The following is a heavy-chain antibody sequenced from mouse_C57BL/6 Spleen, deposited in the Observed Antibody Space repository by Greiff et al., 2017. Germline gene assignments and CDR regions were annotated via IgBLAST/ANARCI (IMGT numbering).Heavy chain of an antibody. V-gene: IGHV1-82*01. D-gene: IGHD2-5*01. CDR1: GYAFSSSW. Sequence: VQLQQSGPELVKPGASVKISCKASGYAFSSSWMYWVKQRPGKGLEWIGRIYPGDGDTNYNGKFKGKVTLTADKSSSTAYMQLSSLTSEDAAVYFCAREGGSNYDAMGYWGQGTSVTVAS. J-gene: IGHJ4*01. CDR2: IYPGDGDT. CDR3: AREGGSNYDAMGY.